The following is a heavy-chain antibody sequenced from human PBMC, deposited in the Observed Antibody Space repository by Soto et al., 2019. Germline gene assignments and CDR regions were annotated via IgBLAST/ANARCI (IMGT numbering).Heavy chain of an antibody. J-gene: IGHJ4*02. CDR2: INAGNGDT. Sequence: VQLVQSGAEVKKPGASVKISCTASGISYTTYAIHWVRQAPGQGLEWMGWINAGNGDTRYSQRFQGRVTLTRDTSATTPYMDLSSLRSEDTSLYYCARAISGYVTWGQGTLVTVSS. V-gene: IGHV1-3*01. D-gene: IGHD5-12*01. CDR1: GISYTTYA. CDR3: ARAISGYVT.